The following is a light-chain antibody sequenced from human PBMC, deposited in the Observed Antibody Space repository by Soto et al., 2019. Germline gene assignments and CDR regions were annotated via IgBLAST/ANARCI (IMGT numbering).Light chain of an antibody. V-gene: IGKV4-1*01. CDR3: QQDCSTPAT. Sequence: DIVMTQSQDSLAVSLGERATINCKSSQSVLYSSNNKNYLAWYQQKPGQPPKLLIYWASSRGSGVPDRFSGSGSGTDFSLSISSLQAEGVAGYDFQQDCSTPATFGQGAKGVIK. CDR1: QSVLYSSNNKNY. CDR2: WAS. J-gene: IGKJ1*01.